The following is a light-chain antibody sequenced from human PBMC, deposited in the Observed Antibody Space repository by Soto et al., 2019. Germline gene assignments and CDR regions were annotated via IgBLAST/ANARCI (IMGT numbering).Light chain of an antibody. CDR2: AAS. Sequence: DIQLTQSPSFLSASVGDRVTITCRASQGLSSDLAWYQQKPGKAPKLLIYAASTLQSGVPSRFSGSGSGTEFTLTISNLQPEDFATYYCLQLNSYPITFGQVTRLEIK. V-gene: IGKV1-9*01. CDR1: QGLSSD. CDR3: LQLNSYPIT. J-gene: IGKJ5*01.